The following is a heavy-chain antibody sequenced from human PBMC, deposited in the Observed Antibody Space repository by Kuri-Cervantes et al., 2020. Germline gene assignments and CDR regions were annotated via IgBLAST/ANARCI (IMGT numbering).Heavy chain of an antibody. J-gene: IGHJ6*02. Sequence: SLKISCAASGFTFDDYAMHWVRQAPGKGLEWVSGINWNSGSIGYADSVKGRFTISRDNSKNTLYLQMNSLRAEDTAVYYCARDWYYYDSSGYYDPYYYYYYGMDVWGQGTTVTVSS. V-gene: IGHV3-9*01. CDR1: GFTFDDYA. CDR3: ARDWYYYDSSGYYDPYYYYYYGMDV. D-gene: IGHD3-22*01. CDR2: INWNSGSI.